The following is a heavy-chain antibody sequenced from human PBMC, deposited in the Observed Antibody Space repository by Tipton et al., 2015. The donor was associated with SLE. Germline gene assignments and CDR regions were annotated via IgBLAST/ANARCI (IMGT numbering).Heavy chain of an antibody. CDR2: IYHSGIT. CDR1: GDSISEGY. CDR3: TSGSGGYQRTDY. Sequence: TLSLTCIVFGDSISEGYWTWIRQPPGKRLEWIAYIYHSGITNYNPSLQSRVTISVDRSKNQFSLQLTSVTAADTALYYCTSGSGGYQRTDYWGQGTLVTVSS. D-gene: IGHD5-12*01. J-gene: IGHJ4*02. V-gene: IGHV4-4*09.